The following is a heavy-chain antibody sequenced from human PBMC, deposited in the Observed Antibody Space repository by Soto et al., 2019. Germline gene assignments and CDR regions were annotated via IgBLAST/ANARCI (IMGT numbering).Heavy chain of an antibody. CDR1: GFTFSNYW. Sequence: VGSLRLSCAASGFTFSNYWMNWVRQAPGKGLEWVANIKQDGSEKYFVDSVKGRFTISRDNAKNSLYLQMNSLRAEDTAVYYCARDLGRTAAGYYYYYAMDVWGQGTTVTVS. J-gene: IGHJ6*02. V-gene: IGHV3-7*01. CDR2: IKQDGSEK. D-gene: IGHD2-2*01. CDR3: ARDLGRTAAGYYYYYAMDV.